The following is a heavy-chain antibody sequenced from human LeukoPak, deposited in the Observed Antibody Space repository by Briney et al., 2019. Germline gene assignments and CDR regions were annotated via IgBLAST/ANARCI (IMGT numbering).Heavy chain of an antibody. Sequence: GASVKVSCKASGYTFTNYGIIGVRQAPAQGLEWMGWISGYNGNTNYAQKSQGRVTMTTDTSTNAAHMELRSLRSDDTAVYYCARDCGYQCLFDYWGQGTLVTVSS. CDR3: ARDCGYQCLFDY. CDR1: GYTFTNYG. J-gene: IGHJ4*02. CDR2: ISGYNGNT. V-gene: IGHV1-18*01. D-gene: IGHD5-12*01.